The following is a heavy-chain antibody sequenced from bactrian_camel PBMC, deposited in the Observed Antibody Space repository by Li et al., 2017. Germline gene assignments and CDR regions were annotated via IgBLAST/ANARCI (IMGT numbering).Heavy chain of an antibody. Sequence: HVQLVESGGGSVQAGGSLRLSCTATGRAFCMGWFRQSPGKEREGVAAHYTEGSQSYYADSVKGRFTISLDSAKNTVFLQMRALKPEDTGIYYCAATVNCGFGFREERYTYWGQGTQVTVS. D-gene: IGHD2*01. CDR2: HYTEGSQS. J-gene: IGHJ4*01. CDR1: GRAFCM. CDR3: AATVNCGFGFREERYTY. V-gene: IGHV3S54*01.